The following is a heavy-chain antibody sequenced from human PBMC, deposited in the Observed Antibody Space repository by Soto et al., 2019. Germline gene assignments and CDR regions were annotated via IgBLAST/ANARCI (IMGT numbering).Heavy chain of an antibody. J-gene: IGHJ4*02. CDR3: AKLGIPSSGDYHHNSGVDY. D-gene: IGHD3-22*01. V-gene: IGHV3-30*18. CDR2: ISYDGSNK. Sequence: PGGSLRLSCAASGFTFSSYGMHWVRQAPGKGLEWVAVISYDGSNKYYADSVKGRFTISRDNSKNTLYLQMNSLRAEDTAVYYCAKLGIPSSGDYHHNSGVDYWGQGT. CDR1: GFTFSSYG.